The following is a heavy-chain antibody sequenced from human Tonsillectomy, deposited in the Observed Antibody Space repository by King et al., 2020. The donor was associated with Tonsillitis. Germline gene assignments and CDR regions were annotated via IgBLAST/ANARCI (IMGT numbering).Heavy chain of an antibody. CDR3: AREGGRRTWYPDY. Sequence: VQLVESGGSVVQPGRSLRLSCGASGFTFSSYAMHWVRQAPGKGLEWVAVISYDGSNEFYADSVKGRFAISRDNSKNTLYLQMNSLGPEDTAVYYCAREGGRRTWYPDYWGQGTLVTVSS. CDR1: GFTFSSYA. J-gene: IGHJ4*02. CDR2: ISYDGSNE. V-gene: IGHV3-30*09. D-gene: IGHD6-13*01.